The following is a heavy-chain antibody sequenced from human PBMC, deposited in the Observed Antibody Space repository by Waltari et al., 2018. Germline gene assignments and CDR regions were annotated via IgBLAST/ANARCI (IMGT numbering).Heavy chain of an antibody. Sequence: QVQLVQSGAEVKKPGASVKVACKPSGYTFTAYWIHWMRRAPGQGLEWVVLINPTTCDTNSAHTFQVRVTMTMDTSISTVYMELHWLTSDDTAVYYCARGPNTGSFDYWGQGTLLTVSS. J-gene: IGHJ4*02. CDR2: INPTTCDT. CDR3: ARGPNTGSFDY. CDR1: GYTFTAYW. D-gene: IGHD1-26*01. V-gene: IGHV1-2*07.